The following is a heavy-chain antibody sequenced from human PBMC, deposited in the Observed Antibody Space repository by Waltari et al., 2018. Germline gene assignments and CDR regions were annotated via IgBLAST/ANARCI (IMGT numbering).Heavy chain of an antibody. J-gene: IGHJ4*02. D-gene: IGHD4-17*01. CDR3: ARTLYGDYFHFDY. Sequence: EVQLVQSGAEVKKPGESLKISCKGSGYSFTSYWIGWVRQMPGKGLEWMWMFYPGDSETLYSPSFQGQVTISADKSISTAYLQWSSLKASDTAMYYWARTLYGDYFHFDYWGQGTLVTVSS. V-gene: IGHV5-51*01. CDR1: GYSFTSYW. CDR2: FYPGDSET.